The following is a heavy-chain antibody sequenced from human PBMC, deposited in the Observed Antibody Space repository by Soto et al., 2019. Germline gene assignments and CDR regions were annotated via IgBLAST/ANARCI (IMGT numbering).Heavy chain of an antibody. J-gene: IGHJ4*02. Sequence: EVQLVESGGGLVQPGGSLRLSCAASGFTFSSYWMHWVRQTPGKGLVWVSRIDIDGSITTYADSVKGRFTISRDNAKNTLYLQMNSLRAEDTAVYYCARDQTLPGPTTFDYCGQGALVSVSS. CDR3: ARDQTLPGPTTFDY. V-gene: IGHV3-74*01. CDR1: GFTFSSYW. CDR2: IDIDGSIT. D-gene: IGHD3-9*01.